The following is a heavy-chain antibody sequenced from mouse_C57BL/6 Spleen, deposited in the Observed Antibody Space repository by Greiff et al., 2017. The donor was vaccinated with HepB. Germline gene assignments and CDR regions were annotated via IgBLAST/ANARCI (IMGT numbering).Heavy chain of an antibody. Sequence: VKLVESGAELVKPGASVKLSCKASGYTFTSYWMQWVKQRPGQGLEWIGEIDPSDSYTNYNQKFKGKATLTVDTSSSTAYMQLSSLTSEDSAVYYCARGDDGYYFDYWGQGTTLTVSS. CDR1: GYTFTSYW. CDR3: ARGDDGYYFDY. V-gene: IGHV1-50*01. D-gene: IGHD2-3*01. J-gene: IGHJ2*01. CDR2: IDPSDSYT.